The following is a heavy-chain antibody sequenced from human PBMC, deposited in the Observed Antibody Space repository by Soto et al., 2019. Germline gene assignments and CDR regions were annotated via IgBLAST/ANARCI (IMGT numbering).Heavy chain of an antibody. D-gene: IGHD5-18*01. V-gene: IGHV4-31*11. CDR3: ARGGYSYGNFDY. J-gene: IGHJ4*02. CDR2: MYDSGGM. Sequence: SETLSLTCAVSGGSISSGGHYWSWIRQHPGKGLEWIGYMYDSGGMHYKPSLKSRVTMSVDTSKNQFSLELRSVTAADTAVYYCARGGYSYGNFDYWGQGTLVTVS. CDR1: GGSISSGGHY.